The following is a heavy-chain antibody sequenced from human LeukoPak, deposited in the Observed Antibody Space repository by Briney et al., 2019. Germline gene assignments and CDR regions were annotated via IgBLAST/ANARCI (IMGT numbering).Heavy chain of an antibody. D-gene: IGHD3-9*01. CDR3: ARASGVLPSFEWANWFDT. Sequence: SEXXXXXFTVXXXSXXXXDYYWAWIRPPPGRGLEWXGTIHYSGRTFYKPPLKRGLSVSAEKTKNKVYMKMSSVTAADTAVYYCARASGVLPSFEWANWFDTWGQGSLVTVSS. V-gene: IGHV4-39*01. CDR2: IHYSGRT. CDR1: XXSXXXXDYY. J-gene: IGHJ5*02.